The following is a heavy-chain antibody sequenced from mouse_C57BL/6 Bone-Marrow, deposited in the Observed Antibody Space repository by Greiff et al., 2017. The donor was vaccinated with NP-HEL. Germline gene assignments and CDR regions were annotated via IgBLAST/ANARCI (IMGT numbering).Heavy chain of an antibody. D-gene: IGHD4-1*02. Sequence: QVQLKESGAELVKPGASVKISCKASGYAFSSYWMNWVKQRPGKGLEWIGQIYPGDGDTNYTGKFKGKATLTADKSSSTAYMQLSSLTSEDSAVYFCARSANWDADYCDYWGQGTTLTVSS. CDR2: IYPGDGDT. CDR1: GYAFSSYW. V-gene: IGHV1-80*01. CDR3: ARSANWDADYCDY. J-gene: IGHJ2*01.